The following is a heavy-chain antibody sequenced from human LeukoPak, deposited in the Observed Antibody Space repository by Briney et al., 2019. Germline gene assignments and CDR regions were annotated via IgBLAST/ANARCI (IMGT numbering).Heavy chain of an antibody. CDR3: ARLTYYDFWSGYYRHYMDV. V-gene: IGHV1-8*01. CDR2: MNPNSGNT. Sequence: GASVKVSCKASGYTFTSYDINSVRQATGQGLEWMGWMNPNSGNTGYAQKFQGRVTMTRNTSISTAYMELSSLRSEDTAVYYCARLTYYDFWSGYYRHYMDVWGKGTTVTVSS. CDR1: GYTFTSYD. J-gene: IGHJ6*03. D-gene: IGHD3-3*01.